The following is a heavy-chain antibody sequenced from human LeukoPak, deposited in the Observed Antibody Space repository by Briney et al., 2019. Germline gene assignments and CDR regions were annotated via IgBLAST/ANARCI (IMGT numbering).Heavy chain of an antibody. CDR1: GYTFTGYY. Sequence: GASVKVSCKASGYTFTGYYIHWVRQAPGQGLEWMGWINPNSAGTNYAQKFQGRVTMTRDTSISTAYMELSRLTSDDTAVYYCARDAIVRDYSNSDYWGQGTLVTVSS. V-gene: IGHV1-2*02. CDR3: ARDAIVRDYSNSDY. CDR2: INPNSAGT. J-gene: IGHJ4*02. D-gene: IGHD4-11*01.